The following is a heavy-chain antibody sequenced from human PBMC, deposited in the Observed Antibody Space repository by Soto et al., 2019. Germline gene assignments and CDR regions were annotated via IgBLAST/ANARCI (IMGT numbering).Heavy chain of an antibody. CDR3: ARTFTVTFRAFDY. J-gene: IGHJ4*02. CDR2: INHSGST. Sequence: SETLSLTCAVYGGSFSGNYWSWIRQPPGKGLEWIGEINHSGSTNYNPSLKSRVTISVDTSKNQFSLKLSSVTAADTAVYYCARTFTVTFRAFDYWGQGTLVTVSS. V-gene: IGHV4-34*01. CDR1: GGSFSGNY. D-gene: IGHD4-17*01.